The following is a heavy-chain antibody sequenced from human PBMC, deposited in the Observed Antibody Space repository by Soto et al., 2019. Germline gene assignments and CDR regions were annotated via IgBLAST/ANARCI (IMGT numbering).Heavy chain of an antibody. J-gene: IGHJ6*02. V-gene: IGHV3-23*01. CDR2: ISASGGST. Sequence: PGGSLRLSCAASGFTFSSYAMSWVRQAPGKGLEWVSAISASGGSTYYADSVKGRFTISRDNSKNTLYLQMNSPRAEDTAVYYCAKRGYTYGSAMDVWGQGTTVTVSS. CDR1: GFTFSSYA. D-gene: IGHD5-18*01. CDR3: AKRGYTYGSAMDV.